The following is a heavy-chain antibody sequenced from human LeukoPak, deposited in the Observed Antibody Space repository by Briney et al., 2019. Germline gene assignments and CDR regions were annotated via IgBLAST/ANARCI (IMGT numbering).Heavy chain of an antibody. CDR2: ISSYANYI. CDR3: ARDNAGSYFVDY. V-gene: IGHV3-21*06. CDR1: GFTFSSYT. D-gene: IGHD1-26*01. J-gene: IGHJ4*02. Sequence: GGSLRLSCDASGFTFSSYTLNWVRQAPGKGLEWVSSISSYANYIDYADSVKGRFTISRDNAKNSLYLQMNSLRGEDTAVYYCARDNAGSYFVDYWGQGILVTVSS.